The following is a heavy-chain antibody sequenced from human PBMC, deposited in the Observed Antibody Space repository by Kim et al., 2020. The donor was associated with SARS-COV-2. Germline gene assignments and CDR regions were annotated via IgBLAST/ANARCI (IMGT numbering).Heavy chain of an antibody. D-gene: IGHD3-10*01. V-gene: IGHV3-30*03. CDR3: ATSGDGSGSYYYYYYGMDV. J-gene: IGHJ6*02. Sequence: GRFTISRDNSKNTLYLQMNSLRAEDKAVYYCATSGDGSGSYYYYYYGMDVWGQGTTVTVSS.